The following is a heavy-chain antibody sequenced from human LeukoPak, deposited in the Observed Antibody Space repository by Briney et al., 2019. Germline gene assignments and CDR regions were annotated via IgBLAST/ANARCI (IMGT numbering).Heavy chain of an antibody. CDR3: ARDKGAVDLDRGDYGRWDY. CDR1: GFTFSSYA. Sequence: GGSLRLSCAASGFTFSSYAIHWVRQAPGKGLEWVALISNDGVHTYYADSVKGRFTISRDNSKNTLYLQLNSLRPEDTAVYYCARDKGAVDLDRGDYGRWDYWGQGTLVIVSS. CDR2: ISNDGVHT. J-gene: IGHJ4*02. D-gene: IGHD4-17*01. V-gene: IGHV3-30*04.